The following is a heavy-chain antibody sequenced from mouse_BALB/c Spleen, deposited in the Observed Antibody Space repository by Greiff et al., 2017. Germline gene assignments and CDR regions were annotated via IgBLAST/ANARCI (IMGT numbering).Heavy chain of an antibody. Sequence: VQLVESGPGLVAPSQSLSITCTVSGFSLTSYGVHWVRQPPGKGLEWLGVIWAGGSTNYNSALMSRLSISKDNSKSQVFLKMNSLQTDDTAMYYCARPYRYDAFYAMDYWGQGTSVTVSS. V-gene: IGHV2-9*02. J-gene: IGHJ4*01. CDR1: GFSLTSYG. D-gene: IGHD2-14*01. CDR2: IWAGGST. CDR3: ARPYRYDAFYAMDY.